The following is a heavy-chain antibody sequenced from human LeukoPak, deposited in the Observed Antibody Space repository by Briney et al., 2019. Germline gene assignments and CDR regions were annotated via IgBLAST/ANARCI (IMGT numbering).Heavy chain of an antibody. D-gene: IGHD1-26*01. Sequence: GGSLRLSCAASGFTFSRNWMSWVRQAPGKGVEGVANIKQDGSEKYYVDSVNGRFTISRDNAKNSLYLQMNSLRAEDTAVYYCARDKDVGATLLDYWGRGTLVTVSS. J-gene: IGHJ4*02. CDR2: IKQDGSEK. CDR3: ARDKDVGATLLDY. V-gene: IGHV3-7*01. CDR1: GFTFSRNW.